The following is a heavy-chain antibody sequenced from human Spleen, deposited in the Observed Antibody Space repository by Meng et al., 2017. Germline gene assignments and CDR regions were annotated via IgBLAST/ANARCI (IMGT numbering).Heavy chain of an antibody. V-gene: IGHV4-61*01. J-gene: IGHJ4*02. CDR1: GGSVSSISYY. CDR3: ASQEESGWYAYPGY. D-gene: IGHD6-19*01. Sequence: VRLQGSGPGLVRPPETLSLTCTVSGGSVSSISYYWSWIRQPPGRGLEWIGDISYSGSTRYNSSLMSRVTISVDTSKNQFSLKLSSVTAADTAVYYCASQEESGWYAYPGYWGQGTLVTVSS. CDR2: ISYSGST.